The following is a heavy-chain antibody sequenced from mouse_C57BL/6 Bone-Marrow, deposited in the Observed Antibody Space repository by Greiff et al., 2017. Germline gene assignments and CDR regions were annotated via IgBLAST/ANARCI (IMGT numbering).Heavy chain of an antibody. V-gene: IGHV1-63*01. CDR2: IYPGGGYT. CDR3: ARRFSRYDCYFDD. Sequence: VQLQQSGAELVRPGTSVKMSCKASGYTFTNYWIGWVKQRPGHGLEWIGDIYPGGGYTNYNEKFKGKATLTADKSSSTAYMQFSRLTSENSAIYYGARRFSRYDCYFDDWGQGTTLTVSS. CDR1: GYTFTNYW. J-gene: IGHJ2*01. D-gene: IGHD2-4*01.